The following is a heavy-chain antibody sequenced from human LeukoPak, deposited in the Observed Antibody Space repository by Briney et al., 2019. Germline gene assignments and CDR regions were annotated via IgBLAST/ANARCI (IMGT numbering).Heavy chain of an antibody. CDR1: GYTFISYA. D-gene: IGHD3-10*01. J-gene: IGHJ4*02. CDR3: ARSGWFGEFSFFDY. CDR2: INTNTGNP. V-gene: IGHV7-4-1*02. Sequence: ASVKVSCKASGYTFISYAMNWVRQAPGKGLEWMGWINTNTGNPTYAQGFTGRFVFSLDTSVSTAFLQISSLKAEDTAVYYCARSGWFGEFSFFDYWGQGTLVTVSS.